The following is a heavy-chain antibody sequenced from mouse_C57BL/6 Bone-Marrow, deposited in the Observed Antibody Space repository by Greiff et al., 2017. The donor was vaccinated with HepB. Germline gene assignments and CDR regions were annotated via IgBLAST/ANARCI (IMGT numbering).Heavy chain of an antibody. CDR3: ASSGYCAMDY. Sequence: QVQLKQSGPELVKPGASVKLSCKASGYTFTSYDINWVKQRPGQGLEWIGWIFPRDGSTKYNEKFKGKATLTVDTSSSTAYMELHSLTSEDSSVYFCASSGYCAMDYWGQGTSVTVSS. D-gene: IGHD3-2*02. V-gene: IGHV1-85*01. CDR1: GYTFTSYD. J-gene: IGHJ4*01. CDR2: IFPRDGST.